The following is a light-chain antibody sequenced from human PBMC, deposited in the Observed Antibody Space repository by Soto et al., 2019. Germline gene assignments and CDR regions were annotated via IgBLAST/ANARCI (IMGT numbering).Light chain of an antibody. CDR3: QQYGRSVT. V-gene: IGKV3D-20*01. J-gene: IGKJ4*01. CDR1: QTIISGY. CDR2: DTF. Sequence: EIVLTQSPATLSLSPGERATLSCGASQTIISGYLAWYQQKPGLAPRLLIYDTFSRATGIPDRFSGSGSGTDFTLTISRLEPEDFAVYYCQQYGRSVTFGGGTKVDIK.